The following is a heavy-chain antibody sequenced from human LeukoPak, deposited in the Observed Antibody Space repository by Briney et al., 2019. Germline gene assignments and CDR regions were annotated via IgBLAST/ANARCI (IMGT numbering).Heavy chain of an antibody. D-gene: IGHD6-13*01. J-gene: IGHJ5*02. V-gene: IGHV4-34*01. CDR2: IYPTGST. CDR3: ARAYSSSWYWNWFDP. Sequence: SETLSLTCAVYGGSFSGYHWGWIRQPPGKGLEWIGNIYPTGSTYYNPSLKSRVTISVDTSKNQFSLKVSSVSAADTAVYYCARAYSSSWYWNWFDPWGQGTLVTVSS. CDR1: GGSFSGYH.